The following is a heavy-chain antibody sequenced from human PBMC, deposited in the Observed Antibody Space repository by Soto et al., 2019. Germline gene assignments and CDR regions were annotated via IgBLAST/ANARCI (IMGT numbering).Heavy chain of an antibody. D-gene: IGHD6-13*01. J-gene: IGHJ4*02. Sequence: SETLSLTCSVSGGSISGSYWSWIRQSPGKGLEWLGYVYYTGSTNYSPSLRSRVSISVDTFKNEFSLRLSSVTAADTAVYFCARSVAAPGAHIDYWGQGTQVTVSS. CDR3: ARSVAAPGAHIDY. CDR1: GGSISGSY. V-gene: IGHV4-59*01. CDR2: VYYTGST.